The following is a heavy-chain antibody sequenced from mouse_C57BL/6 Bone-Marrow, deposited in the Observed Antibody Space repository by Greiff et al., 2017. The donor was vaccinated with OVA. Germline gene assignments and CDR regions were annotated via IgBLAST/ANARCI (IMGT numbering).Heavy chain of an antibody. V-gene: IGHV14-4*01. D-gene: IGHD2-1*01. CDR3: TSYGNFDY. Sequence: EVQLQQSVAELVRPGASVKLSCTASGFHIKDAYMHWVKQRPEQGLEWIGWIDPGNGNTEYASKFQGKATITADTSSNTAYLQLSSLTSEATAVYYCTSYGNFDYWGQGTTLTVSS. CDR1: GFHIKDAY. CDR2: IDPGNGNT. J-gene: IGHJ2*01.